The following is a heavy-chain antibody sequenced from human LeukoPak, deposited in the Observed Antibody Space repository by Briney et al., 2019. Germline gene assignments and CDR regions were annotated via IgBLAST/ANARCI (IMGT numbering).Heavy chain of an antibody. CDR3: ARTSIAARRANAFDI. Sequence: SETLSLTCTVSGGSIRSSYYYWGWIRQPPGKGLEWIGSIYDSGSTYYNPSLKSRVTISVDRSKNQFSLKLSSVTAADTAVYYCARTSIAARRANAFDIWGQGTMVTVSS. J-gene: IGHJ3*02. CDR2: IYDSGST. V-gene: IGHV4-39*07. CDR1: GGSIRSSYYY. D-gene: IGHD6-6*01.